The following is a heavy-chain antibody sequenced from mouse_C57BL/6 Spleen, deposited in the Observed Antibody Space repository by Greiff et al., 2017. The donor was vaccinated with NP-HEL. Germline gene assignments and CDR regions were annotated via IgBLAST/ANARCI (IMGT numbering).Heavy chain of an antibody. D-gene: IGHD2-4*01. J-gene: IGHJ3*01. V-gene: IGHV1-82*01. CDR2: IYPGDGDT. CDR3: AILYDYDVGAY. CDR1: GYAFSSSW. Sequence: VQLQQSGPELVKPGASVKISCKASGYAFSSSWMNWVKQRPGKGLEWIGRIYPGDGDTNYNGKFKGKATLTADKSSSTAYMQLSSLTSEDSAVYFCAILYDYDVGAYWGQGTLVTVSA.